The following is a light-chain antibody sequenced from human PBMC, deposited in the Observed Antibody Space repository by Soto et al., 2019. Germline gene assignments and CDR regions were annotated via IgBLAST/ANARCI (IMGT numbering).Light chain of an antibody. J-gene: IGKJ1*01. CDR2: AAS. CDR3: QQSYSTPWT. V-gene: IGKV1-39*01. CDR1: QSISSY. Sequence: DILMTQSPSSLSASVGDRVTITCRASQSISSYLNWYQQKPGKVPKLLIYAASSLQSGVPSRFSGSGSGTDFTLTISSLQPEDFATYYCQQSYSTPWTFGQGTKVDIK.